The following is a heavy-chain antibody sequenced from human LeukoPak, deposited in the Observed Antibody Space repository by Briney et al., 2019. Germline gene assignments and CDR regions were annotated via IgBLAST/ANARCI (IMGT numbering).Heavy chain of an antibody. V-gene: IGHV1-46*01. Sequence: ASVMVSCKASGYTFTNYYMHWVRQAPGRGLEWMGIIDPSGGSTTYAQNFQGRVTMTRDTSTSTVYMNLTSLRSEDTAVYYCARSEFSRAIYFDPWGQGTLVTVSS. D-gene: IGHD6-6*01. J-gene: IGHJ5*02. CDR1: GYTFTNYY. CDR3: ARSEFSRAIYFDP. CDR2: IDPSGGST.